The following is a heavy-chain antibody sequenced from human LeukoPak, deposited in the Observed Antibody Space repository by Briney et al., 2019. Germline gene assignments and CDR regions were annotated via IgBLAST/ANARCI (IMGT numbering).Heavy chain of an antibody. CDR3: AREVATDAAHNWFDP. Sequence: SQTLSLTCAISGDSVSSNTASWSWLRQSPSRGLEWLGRTYFRSKWYNYYAVSVKSRIAINGDTSKNQFSLLLYSVTPEDTAVYCAREVATDAAHNWFDPWGQGTLVTVSS. V-gene: IGHV6-1*01. D-gene: IGHD4-23*01. J-gene: IGHJ5*02. CDR2: TYFRSKWYN. CDR1: GDSVSSNTAS.